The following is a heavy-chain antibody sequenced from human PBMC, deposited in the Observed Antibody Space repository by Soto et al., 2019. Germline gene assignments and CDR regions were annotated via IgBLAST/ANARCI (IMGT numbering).Heavy chain of an antibody. CDR2: ISYDGSNK. D-gene: IGHD4-17*01. CDR3: ARDPSTTVISFYYYYYGMDV. Sequence: QVQLVESGGGVVQPGRSLRLSCAASGFTFSSYAMHWVRQAPGKGLEWVAVISYDGSNKYYADSVKGRFTISRDNSKNTXYXPMNSLRAEDTAVYYCARDPSTTVISFYYYYYGMDVWGQGTTVTVSS. V-gene: IGHV3-30-3*01. J-gene: IGHJ6*02. CDR1: GFTFSSYA.